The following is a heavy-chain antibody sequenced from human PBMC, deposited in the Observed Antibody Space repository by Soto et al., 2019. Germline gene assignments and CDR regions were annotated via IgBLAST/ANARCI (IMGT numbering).Heavy chain of an antibody. J-gene: IGHJ6*03. CDR1: GYTFPNYG. V-gene: IGHV1-18*01. CDR3: ARVGYDFWSGNYYYYYMDV. D-gene: IGHD3-3*01. CDR2: ISGYNGHT. Sequence: ASVKVSCKASGYTFPNYGVTWVRQAPGQGLEWMGWISGYNGHTNYAQKLQGRVTMTTDTSTSTAYMELRSLRSDDTAVYYCARVGYDFWSGNYYYYYMDVWGKGTTVTVSS.